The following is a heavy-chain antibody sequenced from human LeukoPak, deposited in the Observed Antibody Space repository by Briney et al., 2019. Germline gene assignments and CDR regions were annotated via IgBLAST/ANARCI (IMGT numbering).Heavy chain of an antibody. D-gene: IGHD1-26*01. J-gene: IGHJ4*02. V-gene: IGHV1-2*02. Sequence: APVKVSCKASGYTFSGYYIHWVRQAPGQGLEWMGWINPSSGDTNYLQEFQDRVTMTRDTSISTAYMELSRLRSDDTAVYFCARGGKSQWDPFDYWGQGTLVTVSS. CDR2: INPSSGDT. CDR3: ARGGKSQWDPFDY. CDR1: GYTFSGYY.